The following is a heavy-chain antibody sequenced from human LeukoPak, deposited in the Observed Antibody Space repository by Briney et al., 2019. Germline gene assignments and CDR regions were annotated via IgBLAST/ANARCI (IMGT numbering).Heavy chain of an antibody. Sequence: GGSLRLSCSASGFTFSSHAMSWVRQAPGKGLEWVSGSCGDDGDAGYADSVKGRFTISRDNAKNSLYLQMNSLRAEDTAVYYCARETRTLVRGIIRPVHQYYMDVWGKGTTVTVSS. CDR3: ARETRTLVRGIIRPVHQYYMDV. CDR1: GFTFSSHA. V-gene: IGHV3-23*01. CDR2: SCGDDGDA. D-gene: IGHD3-10*01. J-gene: IGHJ6*03.